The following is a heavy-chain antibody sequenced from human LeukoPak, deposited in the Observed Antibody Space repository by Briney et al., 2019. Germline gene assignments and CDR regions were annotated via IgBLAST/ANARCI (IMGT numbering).Heavy chain of an antibody. V-gene: IGHV3-48*02. Sequence: GGSLRLSCAASGFTFSRYNMNWVRQAPGKGLGWVSYISSSSSTIYYADSVKGRFTISRDKAKTSLYLQMNSLRDEDTAVYYCARMTHSGSYYFDYWGQGTLVTVSS. D-gene: IGHD1-26*01. CDR1: GFTFSRYN. CDR2: ISSSSSTI. J-gene: IGHJ4*02. CDR3: ARMTHSGSYYFDY.